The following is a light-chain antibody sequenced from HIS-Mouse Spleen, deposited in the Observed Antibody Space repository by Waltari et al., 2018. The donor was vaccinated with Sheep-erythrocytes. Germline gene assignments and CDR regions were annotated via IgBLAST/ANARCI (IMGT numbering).Light chain of an antibody. V-gene: IGKV1-12*01. Sequence: DIQMTQSPSSVFASVGDRVTITFRASQGISSWLGWYQQKPGKAPKLLIYAASSLQSGVPSRFSGSGSGTAFTLTISSLQPEDFATYYCQQANSFPPTFGQGTKVEIK. CDR1: QGISSW. J-gene: IGKJ1*01. CDR3: QQANSFPPT. CDR2: AAS.